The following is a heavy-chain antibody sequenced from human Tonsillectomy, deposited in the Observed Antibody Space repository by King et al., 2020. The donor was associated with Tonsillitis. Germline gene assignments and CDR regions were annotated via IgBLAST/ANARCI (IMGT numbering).Heavy chain of an antibody. CDR3: ARGGEMATMRYYYGLDV. Sequence: QLVQSGAEVKKPGASVKVSCKASGYTCTGYYMHWVRQAPGPWLEGMGWINPNSGGTKYEQKFQGRVTMTRDTSISTAHMELGRLRFDETAVYYCARGGEMATMRYYYGLDVWGQGTTVTVSS. V-gene: IGHV1-2*02. CDR2: INPNSGGT. D-gene: IGHD5-12*01. J-gene: IGHJ6*02. CDR1: GYTCTGYY.